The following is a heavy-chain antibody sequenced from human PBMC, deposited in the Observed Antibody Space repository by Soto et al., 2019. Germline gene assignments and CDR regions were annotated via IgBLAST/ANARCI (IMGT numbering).Heavy chain of an antibody. CDR2: IKQDESEK. V-gene: IGHV3-7*05. Sequence: EVQLVESGEGLVQPGGSLRLSCAASGFTFSSHWMSWVRQPPGKGLEWVANIKQDESEKYYVDSVKGRFTLSRDNAKYSPYLQLDNLHIEDPAGYYWVRLSPADGSGRPEWSPWGQGILVTVSS. D-gene: IGHD3-10*01. CDR1: GFTFSSHW. J-gene: IGHJ5*02. CDR3: VRLSPADGSGRPEWSP.